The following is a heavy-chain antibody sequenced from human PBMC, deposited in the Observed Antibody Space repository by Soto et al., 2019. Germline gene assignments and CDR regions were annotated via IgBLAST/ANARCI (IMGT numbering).Heavy chain of an antibody. CDR1: GFTFSSYA. CDR2: ISPDGSST. V-gene: IGHV3-64*01. D-gene: IGHD3-10*01. J-gene: IGHJ4*02. Sequence: EVQLVESGGDLVQPGGSLRLSCAASGFTFSSYAMHWVRQAPGEKMEYVAQISPDGSSTYYENSVKGRFIISRDNSKNTLYLQMGSLKAEDTAVYYCAKDGPYYYGSGSYYGVDYWGQGTLVTVSS. CDR3: AKDGPYYYGSGSYYGVDY.